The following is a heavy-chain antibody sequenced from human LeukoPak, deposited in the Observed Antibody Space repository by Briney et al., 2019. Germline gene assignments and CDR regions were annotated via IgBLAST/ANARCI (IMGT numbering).Heavy chain of an antibody. CDR2: IYSGGST. J-gene: IGHJ4*02. CDR1: GFTVSSNY. CDR3: ARALGLGYSYRDY. V-gene: IGHV3-53*01. Sequence: PGGSLRLSCAASGFTVSSNYMSWVRQAPGKGLEWVSVIYSGGSTYYADSVKGRFTISRDNSKNTLYLQMNSLRAEDTAVYYCARALGLGYSYRDYWGQGTLVPPPQ. D-gene: IGHD5-18*01.